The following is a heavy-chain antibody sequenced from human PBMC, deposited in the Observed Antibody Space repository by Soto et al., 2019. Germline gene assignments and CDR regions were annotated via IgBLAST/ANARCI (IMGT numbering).Heavy chain of an antibody. CDR2: IYYSGST. D-gene: IGHD3-22*01. V-gene: IGHV4-59*01. CDR3: ASIDYYDSSGYA. J-gene: IGHJ4*02. Sequence: SETLSLTCTVSGGSISSYYWSWIRQPPGKGLEWIGYIYYSGSTNYNPSLKSRVTISVDTSKNQFSPKLSSVTAADTAVYYCASIDYYDSSGYAWGQGTLVTVSS. CDR1: GGSISSYY.